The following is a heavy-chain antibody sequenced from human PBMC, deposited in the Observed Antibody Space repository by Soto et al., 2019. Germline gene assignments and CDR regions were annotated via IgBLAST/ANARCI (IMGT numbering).Heavy chain of an antibody. J-gene: IGHJ4*02. D-gene: IGHD3-22*01. CDR2: IWYDGSNK. CDR3: ARDYDSSGYPRYDFDY. Sequence: QVQLVESGGGVVQPGRSLRLSCAASGFTFSSYGMHWVRQAPGKGLEWVAVIWYDGSNKYYADSVKGRFTISRDNSKNTLDLQMNSLRAEDTAVYYWARDYDSSGYPRYDFDYWGQGTLVTVSS. CDR1: GFTFSSYG. V-gene: IGHV3-33*01.